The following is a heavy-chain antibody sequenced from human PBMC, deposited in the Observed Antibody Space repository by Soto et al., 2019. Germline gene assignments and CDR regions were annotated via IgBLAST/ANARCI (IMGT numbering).Heavy chain of an antibody. Sequence: QVQLVQSGAEVKKPGSSVKVSCKASGGSFSTYGINCVRLAPGQGLEWMGGIIPKFGTTNYAQKFRGRVTITADESTNTAYMELNYLRSEDTAVYFCARELDPYYGGNSLSLDYWGQGTLVTVSS. CDR2: IIPKFGTT. J-gene: IGHJ4*02. CDR1: GGSFSTYG. V-gene: IGHV1-69*13. CDR3: ARELDPYYGGNSLSLDY. D-gene: IGHD4-17*01.